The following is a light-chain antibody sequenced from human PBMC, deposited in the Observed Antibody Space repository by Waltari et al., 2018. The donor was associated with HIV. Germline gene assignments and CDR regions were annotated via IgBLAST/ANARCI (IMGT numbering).Light chain of an antibody. CDR3: QSYDSALSGSV. CDR2: AND. J-gene: IGLJ2*01. Sequence: QSVLTQSPSVSGAPGQRVTISCTGSSSNIGAGYDVHWYQQLPGTAPKLVIYANDNRPSGVPDRFSGSKSGTSASLAITGLQAEDDADYYYQSYDSALSGSVFGGGTKLTVL. CDR1: SSNIGAGYD. V-gene: IGLV1-40*01.